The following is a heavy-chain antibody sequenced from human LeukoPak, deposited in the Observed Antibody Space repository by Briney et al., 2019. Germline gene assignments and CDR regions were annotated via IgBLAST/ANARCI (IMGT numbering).Heavy chain of an antibody. CDR1: GGSISSYY. Sequence: NPSETLSLTCTVSGGSISSYYWSWIRQPPGKGLEWIGYIYYSGSTNYNPSLKSRVTISVDTSKNQFSLKLSSVTAADTAVYYCARVGVTMVRGVVGNWFDPWGQGTLVTVSS. D-gene: IGHD3-10*01. CDR2: IYYSGST. V-gene: IGHV4-59*01. J-gene: IGHJ5*02. CDR3: ARVGVTMVRGVVGNWFDP.